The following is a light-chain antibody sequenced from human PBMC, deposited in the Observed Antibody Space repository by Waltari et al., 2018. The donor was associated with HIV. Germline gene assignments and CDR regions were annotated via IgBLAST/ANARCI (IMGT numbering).Light chain of an antibody. Sequence: QSALTKPASVSGSPGKSITISCTATSSVVGGCNSLSLYQLHPGKAPKLMIYTVSNRPSGVSNRFAGSKSDNTASLTISGLQAEDEADYYCSSYTSTSTVYVFGTGTEVTVL. CDR3: SSYTSTSTVYV. J-gene: IGLJ1*01. V-gene: IGLV2-14*03. CDR2: TVS. CDR1: SSVVGGCNS.